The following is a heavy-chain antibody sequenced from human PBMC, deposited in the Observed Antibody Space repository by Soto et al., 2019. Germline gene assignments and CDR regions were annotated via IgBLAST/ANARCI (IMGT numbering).Heavy chain of an antibody. V-gene: IGHV4-30-2*01. CDR2: IYHSGST. Sequence: SETLSLTCAVSGGSISSGGYSWSWIRQPPGKGLEWIGYIYHSGSTYYNQSLKNRVTISVDRSKNQFSLKLSSVTAADTAVYYCARGGVDYYDSSGYYFSPYYFDYWGQGTLVTVSS. D-gene: IGHD3-22*01. J-gene: IGHJ4*02. CDR1: GGSISSGGYS. CDR3: ARGGVDYYDSSGYYFSPYYFDY.